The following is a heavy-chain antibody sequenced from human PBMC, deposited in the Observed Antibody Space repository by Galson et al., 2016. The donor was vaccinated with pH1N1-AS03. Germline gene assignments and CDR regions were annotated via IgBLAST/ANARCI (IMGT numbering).Heavy chain of an antibody. CDR2: FIPIFGTA. J-gene: IGHJ4*02. V-gene: IGHV1-69*06. Sequence: TFSNFGISWVRQAPGQGLEWMGGFIPIFGTANVAQKFRGRVTITADNLELSSLRSDDTAVYYCARDNYYDTGAFYGHFDFWGQGTLLVVSS. CDR3: ARDNYYDTGAFYGHFDF. D-gene: IGHD3-22*01. CDR1: TFSNFG.